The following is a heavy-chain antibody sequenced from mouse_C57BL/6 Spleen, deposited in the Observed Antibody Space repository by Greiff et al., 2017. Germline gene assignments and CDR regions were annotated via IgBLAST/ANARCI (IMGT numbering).Heavy chain of an antibody. V-gene: IGHV5-4*01. CDR2: ISDGGSYT. J-gene: IGHJ3*01. D-gene: IGHD2-4*01. Sequence: EVMLVESGGGLVKPGGSLKLSCAASGFTFSSYAMSWVRQTPEKRLEWVATISDGGSYTYYPDNVKGRFTISRDNAKNNLYLQMSHLKSEDTAMYYCARDWDYDYDGVFAYWGQGTLVTVSA. CDR1: GFTFSSYA. CDR3: ARDWDYDYDGVFAY.